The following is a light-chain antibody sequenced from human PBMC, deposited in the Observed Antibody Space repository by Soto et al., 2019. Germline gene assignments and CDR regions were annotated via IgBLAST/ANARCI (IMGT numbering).Light chain of an antibody. Sequence: DIHITQSPTFLSASIADRVTFSCRASQDIGNHLNWYQQKPGKAPQFLLYRVSKLQSGVPSRFTGSGSGTEFTLTISRLQPDDFATYFCHSRAFGQGTRLEIK. CDR3: HSRA. V-gene: IGKV1-39*02. J-gene: IGKJ5*01. CDR2: RVS. CDR1: QDIGNH.